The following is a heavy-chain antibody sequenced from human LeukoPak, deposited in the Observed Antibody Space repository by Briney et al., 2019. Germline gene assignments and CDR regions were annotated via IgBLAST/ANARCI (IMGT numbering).Heavy chain of an antibody. CDR2: IIPIFGTA. D-gene: IGHD3-3*01. CDR1: GGTFSSDA. Sequence: SSVKVSCKASGGTFSSDAISWVRQAPGQGLEWMGGIIPIFGTANYAQKFQGRVTITTDESTSTAYMELSSLRSEDTAVYYCARGPYYDFWSGYRPDWGQGTLVTVPS. V-gene: IGHV1-69*05. CDR3: ARGPYYDFWSGYRPD. J-gene: IGHJ4*02.